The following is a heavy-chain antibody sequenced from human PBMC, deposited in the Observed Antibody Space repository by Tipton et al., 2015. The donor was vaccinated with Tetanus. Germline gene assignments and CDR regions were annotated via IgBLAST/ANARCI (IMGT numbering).Heavy chain of an antibody. CDR1: GFTFSNYW. CDR3: VSGGGY. D-gene: IGHD6-25*01. CDR2: VNTDGSEE. V-gene: IGHV3-7*03. Sequence: SLRLSCAVSGFTFSNYWMNWVSQAPGKGLEWVASVNTDGSEEYYLDSVRGRFTISRDNARNSLSLQMISLRVEDTAVYYCVSGGGYWGQGTLVTVSS. J-gene: IGHJ4*02.